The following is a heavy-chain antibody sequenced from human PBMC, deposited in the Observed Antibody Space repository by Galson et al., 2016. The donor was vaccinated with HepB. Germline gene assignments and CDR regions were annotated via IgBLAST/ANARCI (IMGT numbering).Heavy chain of an antibody. D-gene: IGHD3-16*01. CDR1: GFPVTHLS. J-gene: IGHJ4*02. V-gene: IGHV1-24*01. Sequence: SVKVSCKVSGFPVTHLSIHWVRQAPGKGLEWMGGFELEDGETVHAQKFQGRGTMTEDTSTDTAYMELSRLTSGDTAVYYCVTEGGNWGQGVLVTVSS. CDR3: VTEGGN. CDR2: FELEDGET.